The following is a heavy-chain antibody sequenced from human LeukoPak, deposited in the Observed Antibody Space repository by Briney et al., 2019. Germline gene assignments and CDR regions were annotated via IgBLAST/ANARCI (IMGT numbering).Heavy chain of an antibody. CDR2: IKSKTGGGTT. V-gene: IGHV3-15*01. D-gene: IGHD2/OR15-2a*01. J-gene: IGHJ4*02. Sequence: PGGSLRLSCAASGFTFSNAWMSWVRQAPGKGLEWVGRIKSKTGGGTTDYAAPVKGRFTISRDDSKNTLYLQMNSLKTEDTAVYYCTTDLRRGKIASVDRISYYWGQGTLVTVSS. CDR3: TTDLRRGKIASVDRISYY. CDR1: GFTFSNAW.